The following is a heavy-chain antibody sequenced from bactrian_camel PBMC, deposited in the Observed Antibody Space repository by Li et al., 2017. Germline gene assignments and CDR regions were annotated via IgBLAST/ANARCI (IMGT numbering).Heavy chain of an antibody. CDR2: IHTNGDGTT. Sequence: VQLVESGGGSVQAGGSLTLSCVASERTFVHNCLGWFRQAPGKEREAVGAIHTNGDGTTYYADSVKGRFTISQDKGKNTLYLQLNSLKTEDTAMHYCAKGGLQTTLAELDYWGQGTQVTVS. J-gene: IGHJ4*01. V-gene: IGHV3S54*01. D-gene: IGHD1*01. CDR3: AKGGLQTTLAELDY. CDR1: ERTFVHNC.